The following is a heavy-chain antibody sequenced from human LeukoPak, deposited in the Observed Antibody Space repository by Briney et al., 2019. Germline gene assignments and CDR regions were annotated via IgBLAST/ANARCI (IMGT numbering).Heavy chain of an antibody. CDR2: IGTSSSYI. J-gene: IGHJ4*02. V-gene: IGHV3-21*01. CDR3: ARQQWLDGAYYFDY. D-gene: IGHD6-19*01. Sequence: PGGSLRLSCAASGFTFSGSTMNWVRQAPGKGLEWVSFIGTSSSYIYYGDSVRGRFTISRDNAKNSLYLQMNSLRAEDTAVYYCARQQWLDGAYYFDYWGQGTLVTVSS. CDR1: GFTFSGST.